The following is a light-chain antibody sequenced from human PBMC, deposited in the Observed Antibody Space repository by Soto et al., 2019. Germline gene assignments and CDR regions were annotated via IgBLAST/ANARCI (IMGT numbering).Light chain of an antibody. Sequence: EIVLTQSPATLSVSPGESASLSCRASQSVSSNLAWYQQKPGQAPRLFIYGASTRATGIPARFSGSGSGTEFTLTISSLQSEDFAVYYCQQYYNWPRTFGQGTRLEIK. CDR2: GAS. CDR3: QQYYNWPRT. V-gene: IGKV3-15*01. J-gene: IGKJ5*01. CDR1: QSVSSN.